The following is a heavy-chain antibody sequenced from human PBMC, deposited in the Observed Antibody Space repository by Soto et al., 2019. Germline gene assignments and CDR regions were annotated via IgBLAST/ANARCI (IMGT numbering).Heavy chain of an antibody. CDR2: IYHSGST. Sequence: SETLSLTCAVSGGSISSGGYSWSWIRQPPGKGLEWIGYIYHSGSTYYNPSLKSRVTISVDRSKNQFSLKLSSVTAADTAMYYCARSSTAAGTRIFRWFDPWGQGTLVTVSS. J-gene: IGHJ5*02. D-gene: IGHD6-13*01. CDR1: GGSISSGGYS. V-gene: IGHV4-30-2*01. CDR3: ARSSTAAGTRIFRWFDP.